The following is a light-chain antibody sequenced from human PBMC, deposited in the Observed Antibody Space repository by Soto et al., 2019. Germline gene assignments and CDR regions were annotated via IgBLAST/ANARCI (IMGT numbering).Light chain of an antibody. CDR3: QQSNSITWT. J-gene: IGKJ1*01. Sequence: ADRVTTTCRASQSISSYLDWYQQKPGKAPKLLIYHASNLQSGVPSRFSGSGSETDFTLTISSLQPEDFATYSCQQSNSITWTFGQGTKVDIK. CDR2: HAS. V-gene: IGKV1-39*01. CDR1: QSISSY.